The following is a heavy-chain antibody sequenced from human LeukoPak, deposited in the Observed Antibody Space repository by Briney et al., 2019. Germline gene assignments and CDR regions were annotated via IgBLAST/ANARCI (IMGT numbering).Heavy chain of an antibody. V-gene: IGHV3-48*01. D-gene: IGHD3-3*01. CDR1: GFTFSSYS. J-gene: IGHJ4*02. CDR2: ISSSSSTI. Sequence: GGSLRLSCAASGFTFSSYSMNWVRQAPGKGLEWVSYISSSSSTIYYADSVKGRFTISRDNAKNSLYLQMNSLRAEDTAVYYCARVYYDFWSGSPADYWGQGTLVTVSS. CDR3: ARVYYDFWSGSPADY.